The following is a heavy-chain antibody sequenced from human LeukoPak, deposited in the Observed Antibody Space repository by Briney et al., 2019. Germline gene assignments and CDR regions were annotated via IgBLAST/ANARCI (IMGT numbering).Heavy chain of an antibody. CDR2: ISGSGGST. CDR1: GFTFSSYA. J-gene: IGHJ5*02. D-gene: IGHD6-19*01. CDR3: AKGSVGGGWYRLQRFDP. V-gene: IGHV3-23*01. Sequence: GGSLRLPCAASGFTFSSYAMSWVRQAPGKGLEWVSAISGSGGSTYYADSVKGRFTISRDNSKNTLYLQMNSLRAEDTAVYYCAKGSVGGGWYRLQRFDPWGQGTLVTVSS.